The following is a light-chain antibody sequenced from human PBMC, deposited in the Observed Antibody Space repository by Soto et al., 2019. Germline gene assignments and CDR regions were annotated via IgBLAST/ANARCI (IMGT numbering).Light chain of an antibody. Sequence: QSVLSQPLSASGSPGQSVTISCTGTSSDFGCSNYVSWYQLYPGKAPKVIIYEINKRPSGVPDRFSGSKSGNTASLTVSGLQPEDEADCYRSSCVRNNDVLFGGGTKVTVL. V-gene: IGLV2-8*01. CDR1: SSDFGCSNY. CDR2: EIN. J-gene: IGLJ2*01. CDR3: SSCVRNNDVL.